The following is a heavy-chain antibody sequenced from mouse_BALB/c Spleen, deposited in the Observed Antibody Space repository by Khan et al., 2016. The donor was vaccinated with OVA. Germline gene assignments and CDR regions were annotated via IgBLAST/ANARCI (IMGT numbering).Heavy chain of an antibody. V-gene: IGHV6-6*02. CDR2: IRLKSDNYAT. CDR1: GFTFSSYW. J-gene: IGHJ3*01. Sequence: EVKLEVSGGGLVQPGGSMKLSCVASGFTFSSYWMSWVRQSPEKGLEWVAEIRLKSDNYATHYAVSVKGKFTISRDDSKSRLYLQMNLLRSADTGFYYCTLRGYDGSFAYWGQGTLVTVSA. D-gene: IGHD2-2*01. CDR3: TLRGYDGSFAY.